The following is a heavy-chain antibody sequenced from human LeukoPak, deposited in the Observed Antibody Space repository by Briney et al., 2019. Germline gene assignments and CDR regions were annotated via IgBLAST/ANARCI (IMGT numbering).Heavy chain of an antibody. D-gene: IGHD2-15*01. CDR2: IKQDGSEK. V-gene: IGHV3-7*01. Sequence: GGSLRLSCGVSGFTFSTYWMSWVRQAPGKVLEWVANIKQDGSEKYYVDSVKGRFTISRDNAENSLYLQMNSLRAEDTAVYYCARDGRGGYFDNWGQGTLVTVSS. J-gene: IGHJ4*02. CDR3: ARDGRGGYFDN. CDR1: GFTFSTYW.